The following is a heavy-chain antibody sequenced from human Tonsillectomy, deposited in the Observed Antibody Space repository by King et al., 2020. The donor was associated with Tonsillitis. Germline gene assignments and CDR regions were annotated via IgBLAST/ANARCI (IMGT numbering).Heavy chain of an antibody. D-gene: IGHD3-3*01. CDR2: ISAYNGNT. CDR1: GYTFAHYG. J-gene: IGHJ4*02. CDR3: ARDDYDFWSGYYPSFDY. Sequence: QLVQSGAEVKKPGASVNVSCKASGYTFAHYGISWVRQAPGQGLEWMGWISAYNGNTNYEQKFHGRVTMTTETSTTTAYMEVRSLRSDDTAVYYCARDDYDFWSGYYPSFDYWGQGTLVTVSS. V-gene: IGHV1-18*04.